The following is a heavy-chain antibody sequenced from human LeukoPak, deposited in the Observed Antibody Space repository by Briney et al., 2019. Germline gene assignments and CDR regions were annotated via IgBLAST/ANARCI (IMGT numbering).Heavy chain of an antibody. CDR2: IWYDGSNK. CDR3: ARDQSSYYDSSGYFSH. V-gene: IGHV3-33*01. CDR1: GFTFSSYG. D-gene: IGHD3-22*01. Sequence: PGRSLRLSCAASGFTFSSYGMPWVRQAPGKGLEWVAVIWYDGSNKYYADSVKGRFTISRDNSKNTLYLQMNSLRAEDTAVYYCARDQSSYYDSSGYFSHWGQGTLVTVSS. J-gene: IGHJ4*02.